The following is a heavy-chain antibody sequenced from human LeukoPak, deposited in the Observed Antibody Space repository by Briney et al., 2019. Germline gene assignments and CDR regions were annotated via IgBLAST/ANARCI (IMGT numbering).Heavy chain of an antibody. CDR1: GYTSTSDA. J-gene: IGHJ6*02. Sequence: ASVKVSCKASGYTSTSDAMHWVRQAPGQRLEWMGWINAGNGNTKYSQKFQGRVTITRDTSASTAYMELSSLRSEDTAVYYCARDSSSWYYYGMGVWGQGTTVTVSS. CDR2: INAGNGNT. D-gene: IGHD6-13*01. V-gene: IGHV1-3*01. CDR3: ARDSSSWYYYGMGV.